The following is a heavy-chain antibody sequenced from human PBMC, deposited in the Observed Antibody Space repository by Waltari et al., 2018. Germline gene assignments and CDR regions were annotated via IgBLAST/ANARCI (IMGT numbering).Heavy chain of an antibody. V-gene: IGHV3-48*03. D-gene: IGHD5-12*01. J-gene: IGHJ4*02. CDR2: ISSSGSTR. Sequence: EVQVVESGGGLVQPGGSLRLSCAASGFTFSSYEMNWVRQAPGKGLEWVSDISSSGSTRYYADSVKGRFTISRDNAKNSLYLQMNSLRAEDTAVYYCARAPHDQGYSGYVGWGQGTQVIVSS. CDR1: GFTFSSYE. CDR3: ARAPHDQGYSGYVG.